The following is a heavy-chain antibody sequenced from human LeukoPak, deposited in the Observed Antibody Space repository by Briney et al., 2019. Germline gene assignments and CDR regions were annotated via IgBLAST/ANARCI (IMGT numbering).Heavy chain of an antibody. V-gene: IGHV3-23*01. CDR2: ISDSGSTA. D-gene: IGHD5-12*01. CDR3: AKDMQTWPRFPDY. Sequence: GGSLRLSCGASGFSFSNYAMTWVRRAPGKGLEWVSGISDSGSTAFYADSVKGRFTSSRDNPKNTLYLQINSLRAEDTAVYYCAKDMQTWPRFPDYWGQGTLVTVSS. J-gene: IGHJ4*02. CDR1: GFSFSNYA.